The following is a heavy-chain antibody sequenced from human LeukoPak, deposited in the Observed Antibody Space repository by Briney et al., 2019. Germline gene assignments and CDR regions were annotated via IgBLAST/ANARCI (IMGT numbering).Heavy chain of an antibody. J-gene: IGHJ4*02. CDR2: IYYSGST. CDR1: GGSIISSSHY. D-gene: IGHD6-13*01. CDR3: ARQRTIAAAMYYFDY. Sequence: SETLSLPCTVSGGSIISSSHYWGWIRQPPGKGLEWIVSIYYSGSTYYNPSLKSRVTISVDTSKNQFSLKLSSVTAADTAVYYCARQRTIAAAMYYFDYWGQGTLVTVSS. V-gene: IGHV4-39*01.